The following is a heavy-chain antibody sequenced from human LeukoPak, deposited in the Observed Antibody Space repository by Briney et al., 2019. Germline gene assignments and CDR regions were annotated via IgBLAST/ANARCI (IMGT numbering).Heavy chain of an antibody. V-gene: IGHV3-30*18. D-gene: IGHD1-26*01. CDR2: ISYDGSNK. CDR1: GFTFSSYG. CDR3: AKNPGGSYSGTMDV. J-gene: IGHJ6*02. Sequence: GRSLRLSCAASGFTFSSYGMHWVRQAPGKGLEWVAVISYDGSNKYYADSVKGRFTISRDNSKNTLYLQMNSLRAENTAVYYCAKNPGGSYSGTMDVWGQGTTVTVSS.